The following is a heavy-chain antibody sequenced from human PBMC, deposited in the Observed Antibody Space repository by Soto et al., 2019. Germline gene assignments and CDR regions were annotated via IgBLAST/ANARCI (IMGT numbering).Heavy chain of an antibody. Sequence: QVQLVESGGGVVQPGGSLRLSCAASGFTFSSFAMHWVRQAPGKGLEWVAVISFDGSNKYYADSVKGRFTISRDNSKNTLYRQMNSLRAEDTAVYYCGRAYSSSSETGDYWGQGTLVTVSS. CDR1: GFTFSSFA. CDR2: ISFDGSNK. V-gene: IGHV3-30-3*01. J-gene: IGHJ4*02. CDR3: GRAYSSSSETGDY. D-gene: IGHD6-6*01.